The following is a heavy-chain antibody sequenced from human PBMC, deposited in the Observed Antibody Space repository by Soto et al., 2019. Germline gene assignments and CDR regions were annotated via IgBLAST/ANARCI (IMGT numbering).Heavy chain of an antibody. V-gene: IGHV1-46*01. Sequence: ASVKVSCKASGYTFTSYYMHWVRQAPGQGLEWMGIINPSGGSTSYAQKFQGRVTMTRDTSTSTVYMERSSLRSEDTAVYYCAREGGSGSYSSYYYYGMDVWGQGTTVTVSS. CDR3: AREGGSGSYSSYYYYGMDV. D-gene: IGHD3-10*01. J-gene: IGHJ6*02. CDR1: GYTFTSYY. CDR2: INPSGGST.